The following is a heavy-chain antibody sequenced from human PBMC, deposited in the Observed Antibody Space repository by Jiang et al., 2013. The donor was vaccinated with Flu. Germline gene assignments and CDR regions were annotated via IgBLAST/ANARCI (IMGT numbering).Heavy chain of an antibody. CDR1: GGSISNYY. CDR3: ARGEESFQH. J-gene: IGHJ1*01. D-gene: IGHD3-16*01. V-gene: IGHV4-59*01. CDR2: ISYSGST. Sequence: GPGLVKPSETLSLTCTVSGGSISNYYWSWIRQSPDKGLEWVGYISYSGSTKYNPSLKSQVTILVDTSKNQFSLKLSSVTAADTAVYYCARGEESFQHWGQGTLVTVSS.